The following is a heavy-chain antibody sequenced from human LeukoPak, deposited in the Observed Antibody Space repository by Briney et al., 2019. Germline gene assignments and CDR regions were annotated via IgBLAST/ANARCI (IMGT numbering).Heavy chain of an antibody. J-gene: IGHJ6*02. Sequence: GGSLRLSCAASGFTLSTYSLNWVRQAAGKGLEWVSSISSSARYMYYADSVKGRFTISRDNAKNSLYLQMNSLRAEDTAVYYCARGGVGLVIIPGWEYDYYGLDVWGQGTTVTVSS. CDR3: ARGGVGLVIIPGWEYDYYGLDV. CDR2: ISSSARYM. V-gene: IGHV3-21*01. CDR1: GFTLSTYS. D-gene: IGHD3/OR15-3a*01.